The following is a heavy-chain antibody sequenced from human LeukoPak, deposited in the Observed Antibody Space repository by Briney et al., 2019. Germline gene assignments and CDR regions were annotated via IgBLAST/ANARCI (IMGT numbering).Heavy chain of an antibody. CDR1: GGSFSGYY. D-gene: IGHD2-2*01. Sequence: PSETLSLTCAVYGGSFSGYYWSWIRQPPGKGLEWIGEINHSGSTNYNPSLKSRVTISVDTSKNQFSLKLSSVTAADTAVYYCARVYCSSTSCRGRGWFDPWGQGTLFTVSS. CDR2: INHSGST. J-gene: IGHJ5*02. CDR3: ARVYCSSTSCRGRGWFDP. V-gene: IGHV4-34*01.